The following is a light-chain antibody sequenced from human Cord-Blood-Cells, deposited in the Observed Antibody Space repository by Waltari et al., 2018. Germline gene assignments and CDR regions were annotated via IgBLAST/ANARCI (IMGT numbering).Light chain of an antibody. CDR2: PAS. J-gene: IGKJ1*01. CDR1: QSISSY. CDR3: QQSYSTPPWT. V-gene: IGKV1-39*01. Sequence: DIQMTQSPSSLSASVGDRVTITCRASQSISSYLNWYQQKPGKAPKLLIYPASSLQIAVPSRLRHSGSGTDFTLTISRLPPEEFATYYCQQSYSTPPWTFGQGTKV.